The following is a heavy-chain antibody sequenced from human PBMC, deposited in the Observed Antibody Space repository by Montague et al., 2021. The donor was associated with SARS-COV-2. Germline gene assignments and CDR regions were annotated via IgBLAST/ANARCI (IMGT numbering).Heavy chain of an antibody. Sequence: PTQTLTLTCTFSGFSLSTSGMCVSWIRQPPGKALEWLAVIDWDDDKSYSTSLKIRLTISKDTSKNQVVLTMTNMDPVDTTTYYCARMPDQVWLDYWGQGILVTVSS. CDR2: IDWDDDK. V-gene: IGHV2-70*01. D-gene: IGHD5-18*01. J-gene: IGHJ4*02. CDR3: ARMPDQVWLDY. CDR1: GFSLSTSGMC.